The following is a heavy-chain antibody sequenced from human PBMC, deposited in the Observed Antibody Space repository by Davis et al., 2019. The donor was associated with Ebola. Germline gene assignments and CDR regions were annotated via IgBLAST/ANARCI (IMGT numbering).Heavy chain of an antibody. V-gene: IGHV4-59*12. CDR2: IHHGGSA. CDR1: GVSITTYY. Sequence: PSETLSLTCTVSGVSITTYYWSWIRQPPGKGLEWVGYIHHGGSANSNPSLKSRVTFSIDTSKSQVSLKLTSVTAADTAVYYCARGTRPCGGDCYDDTFDMWGQGTMVIVSS. CDR3: ARGTRPCGGDCYDDTFDM. J-gene: IGHJ3*02. D-gene: IGHD2-21*01.